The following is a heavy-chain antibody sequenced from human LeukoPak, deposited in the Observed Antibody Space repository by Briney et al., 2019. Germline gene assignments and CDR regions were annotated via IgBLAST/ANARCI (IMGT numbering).Heavy chain of an antibody. CDR2: ISAYNGNT. Sequence: VKVSCKASGYTFASYGISWVRQAPGQGLEWMGWISAYNGNTNYAQKFQGRVTMTRNTSISTAYMELSSLRSGDTAVYYCARGRENSNWFDPWGQGTLVTVSS. V-gene: IGHV1-18*01. CDR1: GYTFASYG. CDR3: ARGRENSNWFDP. D-gene: IGHD2/OR15-2a*01. J-gene: IGHJ5*02.